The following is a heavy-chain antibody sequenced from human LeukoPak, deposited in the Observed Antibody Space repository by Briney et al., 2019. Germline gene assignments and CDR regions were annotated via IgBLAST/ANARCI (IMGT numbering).Heavy chain of an antibody. D-gene: IGHD3-3*01. Sequence: PSETLSHTCTVSGGSISSGSYYWSWIRQPAGKGLEWIGRIYTSGSTNYNPSLKSRVTISVDTSKNQFSLKLSSVTAADTAVYYCARDVTIFGVERYNWFDPWGQGTLVTVSS. CDR2: IYTSGST. J-gene: IGHJ5*02. V-gene: IGHV4-61*02. CDR1: GGSISSGSYY. CDR3: ARDVTIFGVERYNWFDP.